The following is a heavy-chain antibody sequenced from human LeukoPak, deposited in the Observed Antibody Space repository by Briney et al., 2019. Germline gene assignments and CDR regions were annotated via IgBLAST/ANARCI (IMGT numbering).Heavy chain of an antibody. D-gene: IGHD3-22*01. Sequence: PGGSLRLFCAASGFTFSSYGMHWVRQAPGKGLEWVAFIRYDGSNKYYADSVKGRFTISRDNSKNTLYLQTNSLRAEDTAVYYCAKVYYYDSSGYYLGLAPLDYWGQGTLVTVSS. J-gene: IGHJ4*02. V-gene: IGHV3-30*02. CDR2: IRYDGSNK. CDR3: AKVYYYDSSGYYLGLAPLDY. CDR1: GFTFSSYG.